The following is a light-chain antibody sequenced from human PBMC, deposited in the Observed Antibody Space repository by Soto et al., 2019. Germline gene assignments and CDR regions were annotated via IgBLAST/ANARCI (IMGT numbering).Light chain of an antibody. Sequence: DIQRTQTPSALSASVVDEVTITCRASQTISRWLARYQKKPGRAPKLLIYDASTLESGVPSRFSGSGSETEFTLTISRLEPDDFATYFCHSRAFGQGTRLEIK. CDR2: DAS. CDR3: HSRA. V-gene: IGKV1-5*01. J-gene: IGKJ5*01. CDR1: QTISRW.